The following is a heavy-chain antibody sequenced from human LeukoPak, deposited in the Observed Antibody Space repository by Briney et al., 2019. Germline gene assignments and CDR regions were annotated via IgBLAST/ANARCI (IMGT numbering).Heavy chain of an antibody. D-gene: IGHD1-14*01. J-gene: IGHJ4*02. CDR2: VNHSGST. CDR3: ARGTTPDY. CDR1: GGSFSGYY. Sequence: SETLSLTCAVYGGSFSGYYWSWIRQPPGKGLEWIGEVNHSGSTNYNPSLKSRVTISVDTSKNQFSLKLSSVTAGDTAVYYCARGTTPDYWGQGTLVTVSS. V-gene: IGHV4-34*01.